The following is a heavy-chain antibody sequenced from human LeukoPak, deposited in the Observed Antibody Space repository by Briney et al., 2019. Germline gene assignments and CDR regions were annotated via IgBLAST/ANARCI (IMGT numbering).Heavy chain of an antibody. CDR3: ARAVGSGSFQTYYYYMDV. D-gene: IGHD3-10*01. CDR1: GYSISSGYY. Sequence: SETLSLTCTGSGYSISSGYYWGWIRQPPGRGLEWIGSIYHSGSTYYNPSLKSRVTMSVDTSKNQFSLKLSSVTAADTAVYYCARAVGSGSFQTYYYYMDVWGKGTTVTISS. J-gene: IGHJ6*03. CDR2: IYHSGST. V-gene: IGHV4-38-2*02.